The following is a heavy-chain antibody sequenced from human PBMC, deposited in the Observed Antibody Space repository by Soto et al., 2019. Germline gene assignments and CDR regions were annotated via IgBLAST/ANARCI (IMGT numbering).Heavy chain of an antibody. Sequence: EVQLLESGGGLVQPGGSLRLSCAASGFTFSSYAMSWVHQAPGKGLEWVSSTSGSGGDVYHAGSVKGRFTISRDNSKNTLYLQMNSLRAEDTGIYYCAKGWLYGAGMGVWGQGTTVTVSS. D-gene: IGHD3-22*01. CDR1: GFTFSSYA. CDR2: TSGSGGDV. CDR3: AKGWLYGAGMGV. V-gene: IGHV3-23*01. J-gene: IGHJ6*02.